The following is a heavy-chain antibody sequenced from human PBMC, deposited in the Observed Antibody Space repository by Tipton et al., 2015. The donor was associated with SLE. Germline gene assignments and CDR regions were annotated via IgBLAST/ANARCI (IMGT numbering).Heavy chain of an antibody. D-gene: IGHD3-22*01. CDR1: GYTFTSYG. V-gene: IGHV1-18*01. J-gene: IGHJ4*02. CDR3: ASITMIVSYYFDY. Sequence: QLVQSGAEVKKPGASVKVSCKASGYTFTSYGISWVRQAPGQGLEWMGWISAYNGNTNYAQKLQGRVTMTTDTSTRTAYMELRSLRSVDTAVYYSASITMIVSYYFDYWGQGTLVTVSS. CDR2: ISAYNGNT.